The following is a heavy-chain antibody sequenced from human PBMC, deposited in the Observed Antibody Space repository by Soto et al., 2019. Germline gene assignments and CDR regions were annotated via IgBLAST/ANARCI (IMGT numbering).Heavy chain of an antibody. CDR2: IYYSGNT. CDR3: ASSSPFHY. CDR1: GGSLSSSTYY. V-gene: IGHV4-39*01. D-gene: IGHD6-6*01. J-gene: IGHJ4*02. Sequence: PSETLSLTCAVSGGSLSSSTYYWSWIRQPPGRGPEWIGSIYYSGNTYYKPSLKSRVSISIDTSRNQFSLKLTSVTAADTGVYYCASSSPFHYWGPGILVTVSS.